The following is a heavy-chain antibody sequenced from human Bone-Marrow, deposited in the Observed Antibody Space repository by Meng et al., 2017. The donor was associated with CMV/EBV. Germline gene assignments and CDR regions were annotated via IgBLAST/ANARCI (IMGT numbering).Heavy chain of an antibody. J-gene: IGHJ6*02. D-gene: IGHD3-3*01. V-gene: IGHV1-2*02. Sequence: ASVKVFCNASGYTFTGYYMKWVRQAPGQGLEWMGWINPNSGGTKYAQKFQGRVTMTRDTSISTAYMELSRLRSDDTAVYYCARAHPYDFWSGSVWGQGTTVTVSS. CDR3: ARAHPYDFWSGSV. CDR2: INPNSGGT. CDR1: GYTFTGYY.